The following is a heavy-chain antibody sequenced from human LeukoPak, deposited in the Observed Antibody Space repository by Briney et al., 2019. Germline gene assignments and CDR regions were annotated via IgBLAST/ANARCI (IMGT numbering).Heavy chain of an antibody. Sequence: PGGSLRLSCAASGFTFDDYGMSWVRQAPGKGLEWVSGINWNGGSTGYADSVKGRFTISRDNAKNSLYLQMNSLRAEDTAVYYCTKTGPENHHYGMDVWGQGTTVTVSS. CDR1: GFTFDDYG. D-gene: IGHD1-14*01. CDR3: TKTGPENHHYGMDV. V-gene: IGHV3-20*04. CDR2: INWNGGST. J-gene: IGHJ6*02.